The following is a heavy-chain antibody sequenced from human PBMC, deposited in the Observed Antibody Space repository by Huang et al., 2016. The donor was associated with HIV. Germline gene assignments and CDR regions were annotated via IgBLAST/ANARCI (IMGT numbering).Heavy chain of an antibody. CDR2: IYPGDSDT. D-gene: IGHD3-10*01. CDR3: ARLIGSPSFYYGLDV. V-gene: IGHV5-51*01. CDR1: GYRFRSNW. Sequence: EVQLVQSGAEVKKPGESLKISCKGSGYRFRSNWIGWVRQMPGKGLEWMGIIYPGDSDTSYSPSFQGQVTISADKSMNTAYLQWSSLKASDTAMYYCARLIGSPSFYYGLDVWGQGTTVTVSS. J-gene: IGHJ6*02.